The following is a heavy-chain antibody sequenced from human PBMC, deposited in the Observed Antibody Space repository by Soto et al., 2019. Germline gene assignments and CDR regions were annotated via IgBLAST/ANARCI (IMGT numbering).Heavy chain of an antibody. Sequence: ASVKVSCKASGYTFTGYYMHWVRQAPGQGLEWMGWINPNSGGTNYAQKFQGRVTMTRDTSISTAYMELSRLGSDDTAVYYCARDRRYRVPAAVVLDVWGQGTTVTVSS. D-gene: IGHD2-2*01. J-gene: IGHJ6*02. CDR1: GYTFTGYY. CDR2: INPNSGGT. CDR3: ARDRRYRVPAAVVLDV. V-gene: IGHV1-2*02.